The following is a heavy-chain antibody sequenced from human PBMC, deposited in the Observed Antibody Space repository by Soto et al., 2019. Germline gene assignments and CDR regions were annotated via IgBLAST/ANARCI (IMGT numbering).Heavy chain of an antibody. CDR2: ILVDGRT. CDR3: AKATATGGGAFDI. CDR1: VFIFSSYD. D-gene: IGHD2-8*02. V-gene: IGHV3-23*01. J-gene: IGHJ3*02. Sequence: PGGSLRLSCAASVFIFSSYDMSWVRQAPGKGLEWVSTILVDGRTFYVDSVKGRFTISRDSSQNTVYLQMNSLTAGDTALYYCAKATATGGGAFDICGQGTMVTVSS.